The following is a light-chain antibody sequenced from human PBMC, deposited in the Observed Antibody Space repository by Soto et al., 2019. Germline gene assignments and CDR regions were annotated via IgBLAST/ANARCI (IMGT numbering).Light chain of an antibody. V-gene: IGKV4-1*01. Sequence: DIVLTPSPDSLAVSLGERATINCKSSHNILYSSDNKNYLSWYQQRPGQPPKLLIYGASNRATGIPDRFSGSGSGTDFTLTISRLEPEDFAVYYCQQYGSSGTFGQGTKVDI. CDR2: GAS. CDR3: QQYGSSGT. CDR1: HNILYSSDNKNY. J-gene: IGKJ1*01.